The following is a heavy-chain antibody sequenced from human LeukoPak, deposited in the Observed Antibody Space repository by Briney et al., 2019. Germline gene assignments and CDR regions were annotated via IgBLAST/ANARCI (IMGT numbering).Heavy chain of an antibody. J-gene: IGHJ1*01. D-gene: IGHD4-17*01. V-gene: IGHV3-23*01. CDR2: ISGSGGST. CDR3: AKGSTVTITVYFQH. Sequence: PGGSLRLSCAASGFTFSDYAMSWVRQAPGKGLEWVSAISGSGGSTYYVDSGKGHFTISRDNSKKTLYLQMNSLRAEDTAVYYCAKGSTVTITVYFQHWGQGTLVTVSS. CDR1: GFTFSDYA.